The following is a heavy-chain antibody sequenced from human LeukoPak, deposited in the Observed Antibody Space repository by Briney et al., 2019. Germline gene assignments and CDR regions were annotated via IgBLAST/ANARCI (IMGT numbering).Heavy chain of an antibody. V-gene: IGHV3-7*01. Sequence: GGSLRLSCAASGFTFSFYSMSWVRQAPGKGLEWVANIKQDGSEKYYVDSVKGRFTISRDNAKNSLYLQMNSLRAEDTAVYYCARDRHYYGSGSYYTIYYYYGMDVWGQGTTVTVSS. CDR2: IKQDGSEK. D-gene: IGHD3-10*01. CDR3: ARDRHYYGSGSYYTIYYYYGMDV. J-gene: IGHJ6*02. CDR1: GFTFSFYS.